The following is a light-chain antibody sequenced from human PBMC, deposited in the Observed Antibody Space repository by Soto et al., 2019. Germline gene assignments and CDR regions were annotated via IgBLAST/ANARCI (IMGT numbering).Light chain of an antibody. CDR1: QNIYNS. CDR3: QQNDNLRWT. V-gene: IGKV1-33*01. J-gene: IGKJ1*01. CDR2: DAS. Sequence: DIQMTQSPSSLSASLVYRVTITCRTSQNIYNSLNWYQQKAGRAPAVLIYDASELQTGVPSRFSGSGSGTDFTFTINSLQPEDIATYYCQQNDNLRWTFGQGTKVDI.